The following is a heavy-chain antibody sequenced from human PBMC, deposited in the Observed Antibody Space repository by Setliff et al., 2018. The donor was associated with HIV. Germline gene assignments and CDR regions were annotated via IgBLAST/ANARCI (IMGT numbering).Heavy chain of an antibody. V-gene: IGHV4-59*12. CDR1: GGSISSYY. Sequence: SETLSLTCTVSGGSISSYYWSWIRQPPGKGLEWTGYIYYSGSTNYNPSLKSRVTMSVDKSKNQFSLKLSSVTAADTAVYYCARLESTSSDYFDYWGQGTLVTVSS. J-gene: IGHJ4*02. D-gene: IGHD6-6*01. CDR3: ARLESTSSDYFDY. CDR2: IYYSGST.